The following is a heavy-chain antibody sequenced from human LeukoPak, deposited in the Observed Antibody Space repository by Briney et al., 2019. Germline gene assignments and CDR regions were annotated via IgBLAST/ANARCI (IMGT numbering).Heavy chain of an antibody. Sequence: PSETLSLTCTVSGGSISSSSYYWGWIRQPPGKGLEWIGSIYYSGSTYYNPSLKSRVTISVDTSKNQFSLKLSSVTAADTAVYYCARANTDYYYYYYMDVWGKGTTVTVSS. CDR1: GGSISSSSYY. CDR2: IYYSGST. D-gene: IGHD2-8*01. J-gene: IGHJ6*03. V-gene: IGHV4-39*07. CDR3: ARANTDYYYYYYMDV.